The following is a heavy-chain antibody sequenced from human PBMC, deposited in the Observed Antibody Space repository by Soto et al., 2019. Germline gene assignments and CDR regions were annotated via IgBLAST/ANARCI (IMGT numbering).Heavy chain of an antibody. CDR2: MNPSTGNT. Sequence: QVQLVQSGAEVKKPGASVKVSCKASGYTFTSYDIIWVRQATGQGLEWMGWMNPSTGNTDSAEKFQGRLTMTRNTSISTVYMERSSLSFEYTAAYYCARGRIIVAGGFDPWGQGTLVTVSS. CDR3: ARGRIIVAGGFDP. CDR1: GYTFTSYD. D-gene: IGHD6-19*01. V-gene: IGHV1-8*01. J-gene: IGHJ5*02.